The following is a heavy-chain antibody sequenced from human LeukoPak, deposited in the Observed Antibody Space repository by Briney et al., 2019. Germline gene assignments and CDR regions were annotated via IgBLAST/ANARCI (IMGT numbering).Heavy chain of an antibody. Sequence: ASVKVSCKASGYSFTENFLHWVRQAPGQGLEWLGWINPDSDGTKYAQKFQGRVTMTRDTSISTAYMELSRLRSDDTAIYYCARGSLGTVTTFDYWGQGTLVTVSS. V-gene: IGHV1-2*02. CDR1: GYSFTENF. J-gene: IGHJ4*02. CDR3: ARGSLGTVTTFDY. D-gene: IGHD4-17*01. CDR2: INPDSDGT.